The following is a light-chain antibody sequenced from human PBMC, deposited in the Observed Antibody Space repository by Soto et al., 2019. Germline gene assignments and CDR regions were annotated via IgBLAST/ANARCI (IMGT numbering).Light chain of an antibody. CDR1: SSDVGGYNY. V-gene: IGLV2-11*01. J-gene: IGLJ2*01. CDR2: DVS. Sequence: QSVLTQPRSVSGSPGQSVTISCTGTSSDVGGYNYVSWYQQHPGKAPKLMIYDVSKRPSGVPDRFSGSKSGLTASLTISGLQAEDEADYYCCSYAGSDTFGVVFGGGTKVTVL. CDR3: CSYAGSDTFGVV.